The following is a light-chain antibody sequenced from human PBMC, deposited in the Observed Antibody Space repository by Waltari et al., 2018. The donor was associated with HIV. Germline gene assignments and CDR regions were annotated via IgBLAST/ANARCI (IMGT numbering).Light chain of an antibody. CDR3: LLFYSGVRV. V-gene: IGLV7-46*01. Sequence: QAVVTQEPSLTVSPGGTITLTCGSSTGTVTSGHYPYWYQQRPGQAPRTLIYDTSIIEHCPPARFSGSLLGGKAALTLSGAQPEDEAEYYCLLFYSGVRVFGGGTKLTVL. CDR2: DTS. CDR1: TGTVTSGHY. J-gene: IGLJ2*01.